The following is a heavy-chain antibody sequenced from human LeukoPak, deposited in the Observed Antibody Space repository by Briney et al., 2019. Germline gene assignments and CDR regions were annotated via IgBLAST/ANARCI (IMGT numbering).Heavy chain of an antibody. CDR1: GFTFSSYG. V-gene: IGHV3-33*01. J-gene: IGHJ5*02. Sequence: GGSLRHSCVASGFTFSSYGMHWVRQAPGKGLEWVAVIWCDGSRQEYADSVKGRFTISRDSSDNTLHLQMNSLRVEDTALYYCARDGFLFRGSHPSNWLDPWGQGTLVTVSS. CDR3: ARDGFLFRGSHPSNWLDP. D-gene: IGHD3-10*01. CDR2: IWCDGSRQ.